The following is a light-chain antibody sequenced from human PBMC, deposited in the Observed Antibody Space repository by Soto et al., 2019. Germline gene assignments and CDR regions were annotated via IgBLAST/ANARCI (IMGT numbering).Light chain of an antibody. J-gene: IGKJ5*01. CDR3: QQYNNWPPEIT. CDR1: QSVSSN. Sequence: IVLTQSPSTLSSSPAERATLSCRASQSVSSNLAWYQQKPGQAPRLLIYGASTRATGIPARFSGSGSGTEFTLTISSLQSEDFAVYYCQQYNNWPPEITFGQGTRLEIK. V-gene: IGKV3-15*01. CDR2: GAS.